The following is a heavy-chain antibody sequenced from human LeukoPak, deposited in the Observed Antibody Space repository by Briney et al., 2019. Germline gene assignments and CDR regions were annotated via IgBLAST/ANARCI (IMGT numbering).Heavy chain of an antibody. D-gene: IGHD6-19*01. CDR3: ARHRVQLAGSHFDY. J-gene: IGHJ4*02. V-gene: IGHV4-59*08. Sequence: SETLSLTCTVSGDSISTYYWSWIRQPPGKGLEWIGFIHYSGSTRYNPSLKSRVTISVDTSNNQFSLKLSSVTAADTAVYYCARHRVQLAGSHFDYWGQGTLVTVSS. CDR1: GDSISTYY. CDR2: IHYSGST.